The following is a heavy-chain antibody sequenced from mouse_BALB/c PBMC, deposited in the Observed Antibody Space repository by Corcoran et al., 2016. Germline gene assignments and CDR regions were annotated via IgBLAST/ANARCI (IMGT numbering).Heavy chain of an antibody. Sequence: EVQLQQSGPELVKPEASVKMSCKASGYTFTSYVMHWVKQKPGQGLEGIGYINPYNDGTKYNEKFKGKATLTSDKSSSTAYMELSSLTSEDSAVYYCARDYYGSSYFDYWGQGTTLTVSS. CDR2: INPYNDGT. V-gene: IGHV1S136*01. CDR3: ARDYYGSSYFDY. D-gene: IGHD1-1*01. J-gene: IGHJ2*01. CDR1: GYTFTSYV.